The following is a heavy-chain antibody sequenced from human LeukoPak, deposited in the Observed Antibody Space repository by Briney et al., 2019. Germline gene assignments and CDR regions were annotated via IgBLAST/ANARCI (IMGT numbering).Heavy chain of an antibody. CDR3: ARGSLGIAAAGPGDYFAY. J-gene: IGHJ4*02. D-gene: IGHD6-13*01. CDR2: ISGSGGST. CDR1: GFIFSSYA. V-gene: IGHV3-23*01. Sequence: GGSLRLSCAASGFIFSSYAMSWVRQAPGKGLEWVSTISGSGGSTYYADSVKGRFTISRDNSKNTVYLQMNSLRAEDTAVYYCARGSLGIAAAGPGDYFAYWGQGTLVTVSS.